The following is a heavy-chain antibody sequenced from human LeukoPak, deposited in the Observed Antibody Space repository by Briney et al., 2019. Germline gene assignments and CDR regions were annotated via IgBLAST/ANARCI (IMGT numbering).Heavy chain of an antibody. CDR3: ASSRPRGYFDY. V-gene: IGHV4-38-2*02. CDR2: IYHSGTT. J-gene: IGHJ4*02. CDR1: GYSISSGYY. D-gene: IGHD2/OR15-2a*01. Sequence: PSETLSLTCTVSGYSISSGYYWGWIRQPPGKGLEWIGSIYHSGTTHYNPSLKSRVTISVDTSKNQFSLKLSSVTAADTAVYYCASSRPRGYFDYWGQGTLVTVSS.